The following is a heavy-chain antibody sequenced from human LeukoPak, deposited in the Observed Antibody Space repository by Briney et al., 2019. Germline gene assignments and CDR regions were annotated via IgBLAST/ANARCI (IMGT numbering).Heavy chain of an antibody. D-gene: IGHD3-22*01. V-gene: IGHV3-48*02. CDR2: ISSSSSTI. CDR3: ARDWATAPRLMYYYDSSGYYE. Sequence: GGSLRLSCAASGFTFSGYSMNWVRQAPGKGLEWVSYISSSSSTIYYADSVKGRFTISRDNAKNSLYLQMNSLRDEDTAVYYCARDWATAPRLMYYYDSSGYYEWGQGTLVTVSS. CDR1: GFTFSGYS. J-gene: IGHJ4*02.